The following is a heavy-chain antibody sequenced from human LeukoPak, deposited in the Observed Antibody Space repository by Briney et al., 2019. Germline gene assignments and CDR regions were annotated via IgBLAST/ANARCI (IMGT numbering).Heavy chain of an antibody. J-gene: IGHJ6*02. CDR2: ITISSNFT. CDR3: ARDGHGDGFLTGYSYFGMDV. D-gene: IGHD3-9*01. CDR1: GFSLSSYS. Sequence: PGGSLRLSCAASGFSLSSYSMNWVRQAPGKRLEWVSSITISSNFTYYADSVKGRFTISRDNAKSSLFLQMNSLRAEDTAVYFCARDGHGDGFLTGYSYFGMDVWGQGTTVTVSS. V-gene: IGHV3-21*01.